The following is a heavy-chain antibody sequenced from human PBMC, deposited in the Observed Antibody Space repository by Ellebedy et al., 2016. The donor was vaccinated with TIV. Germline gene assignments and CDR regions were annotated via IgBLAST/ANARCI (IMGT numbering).Heavy chain of an antibody. V-gene: IGHV3-73*01. CDR1: GFIFSGSA. Sequence: PGGSLRLSCSASGFIFSGSAIHWVRQASGKGLEWIGRISSKGHNYATAYAASVKGRFTISRDDSRNMAYLQMNSLKTEDTAVYYCSRLPRGEDVDTVTIIPHYWGQGTLVTVSS. CDR2: ISSKGHNYAT. CDR3: SRLPRGEDVDTVTIIPHY. D-gene: IGHD5-18*01. J-gene: IGHJ4*02.